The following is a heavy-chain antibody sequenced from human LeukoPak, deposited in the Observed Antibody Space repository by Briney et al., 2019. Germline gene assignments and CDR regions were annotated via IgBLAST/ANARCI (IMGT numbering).Heavy chain of an antibody. CDR1: GFTFSSYA. CDR3: AKAPIGLAGTGDY. J-gene: IGHJ4*02. Sequence: PGGSLRLSCAASGFTFSSYAMSWVRQAPGKGLEWVSAVSGSGGNTYYADSVKGRFTISRDNSKNTLYLQMSSLRAEDTAVYYCAKAPIGLAGTGDYWGQGTLVTASS. D-gene: IGHD6-19*01. V-gene: IGHV3-23*01. CDR2: VSGSGGNT.